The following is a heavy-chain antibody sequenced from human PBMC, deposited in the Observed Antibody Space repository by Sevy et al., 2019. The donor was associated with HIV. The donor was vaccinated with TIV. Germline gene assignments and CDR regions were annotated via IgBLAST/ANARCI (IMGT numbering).Heavy chain of an antibody. Sequence: GGSLRLSCAASGFSFRSYGMHWVRQAPGKGLEWVAFIRFDGSNKHYADSVKGRFTISRDYSTNTLNLQMNSLRTEDTAVYYCANVQEKSSIWYPPDHWGQGTLVTVSS. CDR3: ANVQEKSSIWYPPDH. V-gene: IGHV3-30*02. J-gene: IGHJ4*02. CDR1: GFSFRSYG. CDR2: IRFDGSNK. D-gene: IGHD6-13*01.